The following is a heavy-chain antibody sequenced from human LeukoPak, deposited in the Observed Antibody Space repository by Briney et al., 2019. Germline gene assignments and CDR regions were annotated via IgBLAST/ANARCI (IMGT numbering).Heavy chain of an antibody. D-gene: IGHD3-10*01. Sequence: GESLKISCKGSGYSFNSYWLGWVRQMSGKGLEWMGIIYPGDSDTRYSPSFQGQVTISANKSISTAYLQWSSLKASDTAMYYCARSRSMVRGVIYYFDYWGQGTLVTVSS. CDR3: ARSRSMVRGVIYYFDY. V-gene: IGHV5-51*01. CDR2: IYPGDSDT. J-gene: IGHJ4*02. CDR1: GYSFNSYW.